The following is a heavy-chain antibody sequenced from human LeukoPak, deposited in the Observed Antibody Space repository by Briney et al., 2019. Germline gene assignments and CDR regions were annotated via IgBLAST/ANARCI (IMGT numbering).Heavy chain of an antibody. CDR2: IYTSGST. J-gene: IGHJ4*02. Sequence: SETLSLTCTVSGGSISSGSYYWSWIRQLAGKGLEWIGRIYTSGSTNYNPSLKSRVTISIDTSKNQFSLKLSSVTAADTAVYYCAKFGQVAGTGGDYWGQGTLVTVSS. V-gene: IGHV4-61*02. CDR1: GGSISSGSYY. D-gene: IGHD6-19*01. CDR3: AKFGQVAGTGGDY.